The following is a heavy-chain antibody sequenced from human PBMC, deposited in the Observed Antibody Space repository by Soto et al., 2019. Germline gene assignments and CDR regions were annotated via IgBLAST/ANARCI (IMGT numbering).Heavy chain of an antibody. CDR3: ARTRCSRSGYRPNFDF. CDR2: INDSGST. Sequence: QVQLQQWGAGLLKPSETLSLTCAVYGGSFSGYYWSWIRQSAGKGLEWIGEINDSGSTNYNPSLKSRVTISEDTSKNQFSLRLSSLTAADTAVYYCARTRCSRSGYRPNFDFWGQGTLVTVSS. J-gene: IGHJ4*02. V-gene: IGHV4-34*01. D-gene: IGHD2-2*01. CDR1: GGSFSGYY.